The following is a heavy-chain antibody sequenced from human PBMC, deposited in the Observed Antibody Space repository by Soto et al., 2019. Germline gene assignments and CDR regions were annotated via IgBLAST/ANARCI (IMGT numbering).Heavy chain of an antibody. J-gene: IGHJ5*02. D-gene: IGHD3-10*01. V-gene: IGHV4-59*01. CDR1: GGSISSYY. CDR3: ARQSITMVRGVIMAGNWFDP. Sequence: TLSLTCTVSGGSISSYYWTWIRQPPGKGLEWIGYIYYSGSTNYNPSLKSRVTISVDTSKNQFSLKLSSVTAADTAVYYCARQSITMVRGVIMAGNWFDPWGQGTLVTVSS. CDR2: IYYSGST.